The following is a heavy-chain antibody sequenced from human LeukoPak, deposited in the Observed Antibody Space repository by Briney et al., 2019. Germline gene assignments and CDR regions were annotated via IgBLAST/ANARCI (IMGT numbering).Heavy chain of an antibody. V-gene: IGHV1-18*01. CDR2: ISADNGNT. CDR1: GYTFTSYA. D-gene: IGHD3-22*01. J-gene: IGHJ3*02. Sequence: GDSVKVSCKASGYTFTSYAISWVRQAPGQGLEWMGWISADNGNTNYAQKLQGRVTMTTDTSTSTAYMELRSLKSDDTAVYYCASLKNYYDSSGYLVTDAFDIWGQGTMVTVSS. CDR3: ASLKNYYDSSGYLVTDAFDI.